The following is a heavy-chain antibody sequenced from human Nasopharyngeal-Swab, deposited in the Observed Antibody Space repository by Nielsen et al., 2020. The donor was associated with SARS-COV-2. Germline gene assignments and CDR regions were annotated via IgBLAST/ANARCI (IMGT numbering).Heavy chain of an antibody. CDR3: ARDQYSGYDSSYYYYGMDV. D-gene: IGHD5-12*01. CDR2: INPSSGGT. Sequence: WVRQAPGQGLEWMGWINPSSGGTNYAQKFQGRVTMTRDTSISTAYMELSRLRSDDTAVYYCARDQYSGYDSSYYYYGMDVWGQETTVTVSS. J-gene: IGHJ6*02. V-gene: IGHV1-2*02.